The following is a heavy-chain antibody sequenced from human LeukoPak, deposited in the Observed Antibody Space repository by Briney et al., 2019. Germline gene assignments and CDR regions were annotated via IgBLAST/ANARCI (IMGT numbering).Heavy chain of an antibody. CDR1: GDSVSSVTAA. CDR2: TYYRSKWYT. CDR3: ARQYSSGWSYYYGLDV. Sequence: SQTLSLTCAISGDSVSSVTAAWNWIRQSPLRGLEWLGRTYYRSKWYTDYTVSVKSRITINPDTSKNQFSLQLNSVTPEDTAVYYCARQYSSGWSYYYGLDVWGQGTTVTVSS. D-gene: IGHD6-19*01. J-gene: IGHJ6*02. V-gene: IGHV6-1*01.